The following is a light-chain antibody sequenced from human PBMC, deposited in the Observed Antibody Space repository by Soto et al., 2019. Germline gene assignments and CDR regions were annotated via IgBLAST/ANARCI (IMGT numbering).Light chain of an antibody. J-gene: IGKJ1*01. Sequence: DIQMTQSPSSLSASVGDRVTITCRASQSISSYLNWYQQKPGKAPKLLIYAASSLQSGVPSRFSGSGSGTDFTLTIISLQPEDFATYYCQQSYSTPQTCGQGTKVEIK. CDR2: AAS. V-gene: IGKV1-39*01. CDR3: QQSYSTPQT. CDR1: QSISSY.